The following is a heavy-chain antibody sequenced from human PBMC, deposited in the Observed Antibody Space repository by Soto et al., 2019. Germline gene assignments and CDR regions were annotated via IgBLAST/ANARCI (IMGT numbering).Heavy chain of an antibody. CDR1: GDSIRSSY. V-gene: IGHV4-59*01. CDR3: ARDLSGGSSWYEFDS. J-gene: IGHJ4*02. CDR2: VHYSGAT. D-gene: IGHD6-13*01. Sequence: SETLSLTCTVSGDSIRSSYWSWVRQPPGKGLEWIGYVHYSGATNSNPSLKSRVTTSADTSKNQFSLKVVSVTPSDTAVYFCARDLSGGSSWYEFDSWGPGTLVTVSS.